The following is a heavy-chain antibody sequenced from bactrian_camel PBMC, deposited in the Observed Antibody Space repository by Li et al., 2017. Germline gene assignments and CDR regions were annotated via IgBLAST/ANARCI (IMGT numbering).Heavy chain of an antibody. Sequence: VQLVESGGGLVQPEGSLRLSCVGSGFTFSNYYMAWFRQAPGKEREGVAAIDTAGSATYTYSVQGRFTISRDNAENTLYLQMNSLKVEDTAEYYCAADGVNLRLARWYTYWGQGTQVTVS. V-gene: IGHV3S67*01. D-gene: IGHD1*01. J-gene: IGHJ4*01. CDR3: AADGVNLRLARWYTY. CDR2: IDTAGSA. CDR1: GFTFSNYY.